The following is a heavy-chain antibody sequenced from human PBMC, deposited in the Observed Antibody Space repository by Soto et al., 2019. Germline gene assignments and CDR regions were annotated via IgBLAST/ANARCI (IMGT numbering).Heavy chain of an antibody. J-gene: IGHJ4*01. Sequence: QVQLVESGGGVVHPGTSLRLSCVTSGFTFSSFAMDWVRQAPGKGLEWVAAISFDGRDISYRESVKGRFSISRDKFKNTVYLQMNSLRPEDTAVYYCAKESLDYFDSGRFYAPAFD. D-gene: IGHD3-10*01. CDR3: AKESLDYFDSGRFYAPAFD. V-gene: IGHV3-30*18. CDR2: ISFDGRDI. CDR1: GFTFSSFA.